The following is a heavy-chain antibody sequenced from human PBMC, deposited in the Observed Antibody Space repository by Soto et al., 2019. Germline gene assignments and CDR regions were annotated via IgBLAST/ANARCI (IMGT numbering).Heavy chain of an antibody. V-gene: IGHV4-61*08. CDR3: ARECIAAKYGMSV. Sequence: QVQLQESGPGLVKPSETLSLTCTVSGGSVSSGGYYRSWIRQPPGKGLEWIGYIYYSGSTNYNPSRKSRVTISIDTSKNQCALKLSSVTAADTAVYYCARECIAAKYGMSVWGQGTTVTVSS. CDR2: IYYSGST. CDR1: GGSVSSGGYY. D-gene: IGHD6-25*01. J-gene: IGHJ6*02.